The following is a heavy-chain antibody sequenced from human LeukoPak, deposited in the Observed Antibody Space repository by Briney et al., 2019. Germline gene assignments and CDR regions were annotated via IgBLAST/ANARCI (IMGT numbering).Heavy chain of an antibody. CDR3: ARGAEQLVHPIYYYYYMDV. D-gene: IGHD6-13*01. CDR2: ISSSSSTI. J-gene: IGHJ6*03. CDR1: GFTFSSYS. V-gene: IGHV3-48*04. Sequence: GGSLRLSCAASGFTFSSYSMNWVRQAPGKGLEWVSYISSSSSTIYYADSVKGRFTISRDNAKNSLYLQMNSLRAEDTAVYYCARGAEQLVHPIYYYYYMDVWGKGTTVTVSS.